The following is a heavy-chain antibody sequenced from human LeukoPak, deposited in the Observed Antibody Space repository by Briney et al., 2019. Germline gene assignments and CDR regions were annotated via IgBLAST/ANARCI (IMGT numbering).Heavy chain of an antibody. J-gene: IGHJ4*02. CDR2: IWYDGGNT. CDR3: AKVQEMDTILPPFHY. D-gene: IGHD5-24*01. Sequence: GGSLRLSCAASGFTFSSYGMHWVRQAPGKGLEWVAVIWYDGGNTFYADSVKGRFTISRDNSKNTLYLQVNSLRAADTAIYYCAKVQEMDTILPPFHYWGQGTLVTVSS. CDR1: GFTFSSYG. V-gene: IGHV3-33*06.